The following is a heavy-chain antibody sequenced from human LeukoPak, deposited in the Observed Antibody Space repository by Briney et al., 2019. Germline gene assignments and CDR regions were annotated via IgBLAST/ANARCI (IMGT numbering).Heavy chain of an antibody. Sequence: PSETLSLTCTVSGGSISSYYWSWIRQPPGKGLEWIGYIYYSGSTYYNPSLKSRVTISVDTSKNQFSLKLSSVTAADTAVYYCARALQEVDYWGQGTLVTVSS. J-gene: IGHJ4*02. V-gene: IGHV4-59*12. CDR2: IYYSGST. CDR1: GGSISSYY. D-gene: IGHD4-11*01. CDR3: ARALQEVDY.